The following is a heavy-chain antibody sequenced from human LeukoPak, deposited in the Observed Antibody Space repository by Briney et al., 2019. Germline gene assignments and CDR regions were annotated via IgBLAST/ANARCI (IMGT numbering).Heavy chain of an antibody. J-gene: IGHJ5*02. Sequence: PSETLSLTCTVSGGSISYSSYYWGWIRQPPGKGLEWIGSIHYSGSTYYNPSLKSRVTISVDTSKNQFSLKLTSVTAADTAVYYCARVKSLRAWLREIRNWFDPWGQGTLVTVSS. CDR3: ARVKSLRAWLREIRNWFDP. V-gene: IGHV4-39*01. CDR2: IHYSGST. D-gene: IGHD5-12*01. CDR1: GGSISYSSYY.